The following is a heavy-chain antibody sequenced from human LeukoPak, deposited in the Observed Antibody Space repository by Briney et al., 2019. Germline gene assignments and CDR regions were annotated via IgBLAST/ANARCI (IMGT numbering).Heavy chain of an antibody. J-gene: IGHJ4*02. CDR3: AKGGLAYGSGSYYNLLES. D-gene: IGHD3-10*01. V-gene: IGHV3-9*01. CDR2: IGWNSSGI. CDR1: GFTFDEYA. Sequence: GRSLRLSCAASGFTFDEYAMHWVRQAPGKGLEWVSGIGWNSSGIGYADSVKGRFTISRDNAKKSLYLQMNSLRAEDTALYYCAKGGLAYGSGSYYNLLESWGQGTLVTVSS.